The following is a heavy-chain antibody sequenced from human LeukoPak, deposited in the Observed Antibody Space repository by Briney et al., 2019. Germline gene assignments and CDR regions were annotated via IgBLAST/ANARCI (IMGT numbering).Heavy chain of an antibody. Sequence: GGSLRLSCAASGFTFSSYAMSWVRQAPRKGLEWVSAISGSGGSTYYADSVKGRFTISRDNSKNTLYLQVNSLRADDTAVYYCAKAYSSSDYYYMDVWGKGTTVTVSS. CDR2: ISGSGGST. J-gene: IGHJ6*03. CDR1: GFTFSSYA. V-gene: IGHV3-23*01. D-gene: IGHD6-6*01. CDR3: AKAYSSSDYYYMDV.